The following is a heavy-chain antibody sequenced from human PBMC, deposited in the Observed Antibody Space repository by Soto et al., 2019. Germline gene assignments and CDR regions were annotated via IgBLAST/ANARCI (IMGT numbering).Heavy chain of an antibody. J-gene: IGHJ4*02. D-gene: IGHD4-17*01. CDR3: ARGGSYGDFFDY. CDR1: GGSMSSNY. V-gene: IGHV4-59*01. Sequence: SETLSLTCTVSGGSMSSNYWTWIRQSPGKGLEWIGYIYYTGSTKYNPSPKSRVTISLDTSKNQFSLRLTSVTSADTAVYYCARGGSYGDFFDYWGQGAQVTFSS. CDR2: IYYTGST.